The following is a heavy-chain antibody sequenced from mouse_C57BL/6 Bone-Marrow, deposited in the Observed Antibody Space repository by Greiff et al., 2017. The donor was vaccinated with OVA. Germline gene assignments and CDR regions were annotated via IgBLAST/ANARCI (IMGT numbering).Heavy chain of an antibody. CDR2: IDPETGGT. CDR1: GYTFTDYE. V-gene: IGHV1-15*01. Sequence: QVQLQQSGAELVRPGASVTLSCKASGYTFTDYEMHWVKQTPVHGLEWIGAIDPETGGTAYNQKFKGKAILTADKSSSTAYMELRSLTSEDSAVYYCTRRKIYYDYHYYAMDYWGQGTSVTVSS. D-gene: IGHD2-4*01. J-gene: IGHJ4*01. CDR3: TRRKIYYDYHYYAMDY.